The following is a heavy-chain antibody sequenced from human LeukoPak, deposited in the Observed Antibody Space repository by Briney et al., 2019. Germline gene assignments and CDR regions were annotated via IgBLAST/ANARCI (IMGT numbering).Heavy chain of an antibody. J-gene: IGHJ4*02. D-gene: IGHD5-24*01. CDR3: AKLPERWLLFYYFDY. CDR1: GFTFSSYA. V-gene: IGHV3-23*01. CDR2: ISGSGGST. Sequence: PVGSLRLSRAASGFTFSSYAMSWVRQAPGKGLEWVSAISGSGGSTYYADSVKGRFTISRDNSKNTLYLQMNSLRAEDTAVYYCAKLPERWLLFYYFDYWGQGTLVTVSS.